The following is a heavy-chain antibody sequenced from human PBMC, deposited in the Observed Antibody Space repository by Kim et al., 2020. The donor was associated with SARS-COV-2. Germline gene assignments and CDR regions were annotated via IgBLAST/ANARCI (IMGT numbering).Heavy chain of an antibody. CDR2: IWYDGSNK. J-gene: IGHJ4*02. CDR3: ARGRGAFGVVIGIDY. V-gene: IGHV3-33*01. D-gene: IGHD3-3*01. CDR1: TFTFSSYG. Sequence: GGSLRLSCAASTFTFSSYGMHWVRQAPGKGLEWVAVIWYDGSNKYYADSVKGRFTISRDNSKNTLYLQMISLRAEDTAVYYCARGRGAFGVVIGIDYWGQGTLVTVSS.